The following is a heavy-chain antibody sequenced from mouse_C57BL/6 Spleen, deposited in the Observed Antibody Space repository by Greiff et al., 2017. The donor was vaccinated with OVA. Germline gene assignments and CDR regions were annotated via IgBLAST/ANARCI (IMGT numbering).Heavy chain of an antibody. D-gene: IGHD1-1*01. J-gene: IGHJ3*01. V-gene: IGHV1-82*01. CDR3: ARSDYYGSSHAFAY. CDR2: IYPGDGDT. Sequence: VKLQQSGPELVKPGASVKISCKASGYAFSSSWMNWVKQRPGKGLEWIGRIYPGDGDTNYNGKFKGKATLTADKSSSTAYMQLSSLTSEDSAVYFCARSDYYGSSHAFAYWGQGTLVTVSA. CDR1: GYAFSSSW.